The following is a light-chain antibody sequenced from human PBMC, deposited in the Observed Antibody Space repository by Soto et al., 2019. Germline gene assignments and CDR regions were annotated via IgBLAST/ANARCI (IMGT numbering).Light chain of an antibody. V-gene: IGKV1-16*01. CDR3: QQYDTYPRT. Sequence: DIQMTQSPSSLSASVGDRVTITCRASQGITKYLAGFQQKPGKAPKSLVYATFRLQSGVPSRFSGSGSRTNLTLTISSLQPDDFATYFCQQYDTYPRTFGQGTKVEIK. J-gene: IGKJ1*01. CDR1: QGITKY. CDR2: ATF.